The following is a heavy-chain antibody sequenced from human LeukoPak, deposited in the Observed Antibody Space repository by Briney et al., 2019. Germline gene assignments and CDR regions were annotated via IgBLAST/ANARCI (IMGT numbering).Heavy chain of an antibody. CDR1: GGTFSSYA. CDR2: IIPILCIA. D-gene: IGHD1-1*01. J-gene: IGHJ4*02. Sequence: SVKVSCKSSGGTFSSYAISWVRPAPGQGVEGVGRIIPILCIANYAQKFQGRVTITADKFTSTAYMELSSLRSEDTALYYCAREGVQGMALDYWGQGTLVTVSS. V-gene: IGHV1-69*04. CDR3: AREGVQGMALDY.